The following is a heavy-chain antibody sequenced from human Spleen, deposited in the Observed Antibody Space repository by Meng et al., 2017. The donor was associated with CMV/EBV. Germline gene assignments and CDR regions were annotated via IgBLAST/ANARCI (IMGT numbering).Heavy chain of an antibody. D-gene: IGHD2-2*02. CDR1: GGTFSSYT. CDR3: ATPRSCSSTSCYNGMDV. CDR2: IIPILGIA. Sequence: SVKVSCKASGGTFSSYTITWVRQAPGQGLEWMGRIIPILGIANYAQKFQGRVTITADKSTSTAYMELSSLRSEDTAVYYCATPRSCSSTSCYNGMDVWGQGATVTVSS. J-gene: IGHJ6*02. V-gene: IGHV1-69*02.